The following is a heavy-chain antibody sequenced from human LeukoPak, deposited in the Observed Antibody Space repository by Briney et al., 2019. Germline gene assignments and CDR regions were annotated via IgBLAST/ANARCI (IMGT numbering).Heavy chain of an antibody. V-gene: IGHV3-23*01. J-gene: IGHJ4*02. D-gene: IGHD6-25*01. CDR1: RFIFTNYG. CDR2: IRGNADTT. Sequence: QAGGSLRLSCTASRFIFTNYGMSWVRQAPGKGLEWVSAIRGNADTTYYADSVKGRFTISRDNSKNTLYLQMNSLRAEDTAVYYCARGPSGYHNTGGQGTLVTVSS. CDR3: ARGPSGYHNT.